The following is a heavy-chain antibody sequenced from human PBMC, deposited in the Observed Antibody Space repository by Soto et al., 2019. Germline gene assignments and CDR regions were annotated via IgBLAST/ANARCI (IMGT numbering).Heavy chain of an antibody. V-gene: IGHV1-46*03. CDR2: INPGVGST. D-gene: IGHD1-26*01. Sequence: QVQLVQSGAEVKKPGASVKVSCKASGYTFTSQNMHWVRQAPGQGLEWMGVINPGVGSTTYAQKFQGRVTMTRDTSTSTVYKEVSSLRSEDTAVYYCASTLGGRFDYWGQGTLVTVSS. CDR1: GYTFTSQN. J-gene: IGHJ4*02. CDR3: ASTLGGRFDY.